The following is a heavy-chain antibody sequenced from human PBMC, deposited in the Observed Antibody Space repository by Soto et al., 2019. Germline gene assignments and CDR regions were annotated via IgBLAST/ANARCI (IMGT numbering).Heavy chain of an antibody. CDR3: ARHEASTILVVVLTAGMDV. D-gene: IGHD2-21*01. Sequence: GASLKISCKASGYSFSAYWIAWVRQTPGKGREWMGTISPPASDTRYSPSFKGQVTMSVNPSVNTAYLQWTDVRASDTAMYYGARHEASTILVVVLTAGMDVWGQGITVTVSS. J-gene: IGHJ6*02. CDR2: ISPPASDT. V-gene: IGHV5-51*01. CDR1: GYSFSAYW.